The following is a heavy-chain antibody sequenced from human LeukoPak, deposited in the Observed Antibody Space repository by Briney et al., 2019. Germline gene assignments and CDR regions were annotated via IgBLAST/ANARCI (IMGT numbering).Heavy chain of an antibody. J-gene: IGHJ4*02. Sequence: SETLSLTCTVSGGSISSSSYYWGWIRQPPGKGLEWIGSIYYSGSTYYNPSLKSRVTISVDTSKNQFSLKLSSVTAADTAVYYCASRDGYNFFFWGQGTLVTVSS. CDR1: GGSISSSSYY. CDR2: IYYSGST. D-gene: IGHD5-24*01. V-gene: IGHV4-39*01. CDR3: ASRDGYNFFF.